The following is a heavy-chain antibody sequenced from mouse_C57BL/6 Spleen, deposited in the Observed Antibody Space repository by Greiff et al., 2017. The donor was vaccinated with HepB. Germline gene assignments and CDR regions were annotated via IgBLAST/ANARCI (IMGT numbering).Heavy chain of an antibody. J-gene: IGHJ4*01. CDR3: ASRGVTFWYAMDY. CDR1: GFNIKNTY. V-gene: IGHV14-3*01. D-gene: IGHD2-13*01. CDR2: IDPANGNT. Sequence: EVQLQQSVAELVRPGASVKLSCTASGFNIKNTYMHWVKQRPEQGLEWIGRIDPANGNTKYAPKFQGKATITADTSSHTAYLQLRSLTSEDTAIYDWASRGVTFWYAMDYWGQGTSVTVSS.